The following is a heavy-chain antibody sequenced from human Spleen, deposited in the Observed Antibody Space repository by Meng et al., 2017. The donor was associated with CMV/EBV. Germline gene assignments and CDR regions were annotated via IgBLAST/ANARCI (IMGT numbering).Heavy chain of an antibody. CDR2: IVLGSGNT. Sequence: SVKVSCKASGFTFTSSAVQWVRQARGQLLEWIGWIVLGSGNTNHAQKFQERVTITRDMSTSTAYMELSSLRSEDTAGYYCAAAAMVSIYYGMDVWGQGTTVTVSS. D-gene: IGHD5-18*01. V-gene: IGHV1-58*01. J-gene: IGHJ6*02. CDR1: GFTFTSSA. CDR3: AAAAMVSIYYGMDV.